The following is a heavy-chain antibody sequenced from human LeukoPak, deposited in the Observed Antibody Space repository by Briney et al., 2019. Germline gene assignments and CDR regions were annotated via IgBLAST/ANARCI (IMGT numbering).Heavy chain of an antibody. CDR2: ISSSGSTI. CDR1: GFTFSSYE. Sequence: PGGSLRLSCAASGFTFSSYEMNWVRQAPGKGLEWVSYISSSGSTIYYADSVKGRFTISRDNAKNSLYLQINSLRAEDTAVYYCARLLKGARIYYYYYMDVWGKGTTVTVSS. J-gene: IGHJ6*03. CDR3: ARLLKGARIYYYYYMDV. V-gene: IGHV3-48*03. D-gene: IGHD1-26*01.